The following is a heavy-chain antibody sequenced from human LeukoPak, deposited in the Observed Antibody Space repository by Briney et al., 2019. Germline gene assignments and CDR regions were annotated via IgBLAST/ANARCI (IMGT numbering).Heavy chain of an antibody. J-gene: IGHJ4*02. CDR1: GGTFSSYA. V-gene: IGHV1-69*06. CDR2: IIPIFGTA. CDR3: ARVVHDYVWGSYRLIDY. D-gene: IGHD3-16*02. Sequence: ASVKVSCKASGGTFSSYAISWVRQAPGQGLEWMGGIIPIFGTANYAQKFQGRVTITADKSTSTAYMELRSLRSDDTAVYYCARVVHDYVWGSYRLIDYWGQGTLVTVSS.